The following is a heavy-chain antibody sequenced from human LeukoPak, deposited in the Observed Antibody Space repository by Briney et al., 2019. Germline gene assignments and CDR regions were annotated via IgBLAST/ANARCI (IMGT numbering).Heavy chain of an antibody. CDR3: ARGIGIGTVLMVHGNMDV. CDR2: INTDTGHP. J-gene: IGHJ6*03. V-gene: IGHV7-4-1*02. CDR1: GYTFTSYC. Sequence: ASVKVSCKASGYTFTSYCISWVRQAPGQGLEWVVCINTDTGHPTYAQGFTGRFLFSLDTSVSTAYLQISSLKAEDTAVYYCARGIGIGTVLMVHGNMDVWGKGTTVTVSS. D-gene: IGHD2-8*01.